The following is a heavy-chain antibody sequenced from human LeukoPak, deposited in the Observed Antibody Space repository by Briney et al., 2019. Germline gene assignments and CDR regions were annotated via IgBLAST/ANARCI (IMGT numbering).Heavy chain of an antibody. CDR3: ARERIDCSSTSCYGGGSDY. J-gene: IGHJ4*02. CDR1: GFTFSSHW. CDR2: INTDGSST. D-gene: IGHD2-2*01. V-gene: IGHV3-74*01. Sequence: PGGSLRLSCAASGFTFSSHWMYLVSQAPGKGLVWVSRINTDGSSTSYADSVKGRVTISRDNAKNTLHLQMNSLRAEDTAVYCCARERIDCSSTSCYGGGSDYWGQGTLVTVSS.